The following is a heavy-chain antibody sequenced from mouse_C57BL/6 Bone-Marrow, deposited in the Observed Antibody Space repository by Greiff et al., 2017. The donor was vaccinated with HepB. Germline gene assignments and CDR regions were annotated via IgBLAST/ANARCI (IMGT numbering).Heavy chain of an antibody. CDR3: ASEEEDYDEGAGWFAY. CDR2: IDPSDSYT. CDR1: GYTFTSYW. J-gene: IGHJ3*01. D-gene: IGHD2-4*01. Sequence: QVQLQQPGAELVRPGTSVKLSCKASGYTFTSYWMHWVKQRPGQGLEWIGVIDPSDSYTNYNQKFKGKATLTVDTSSSTAYMQLSSLTSEDSAVYYCASEEEDYDEGAGWFAYWGQGTLVTVSA. V-gene: IGHV1-59*01.